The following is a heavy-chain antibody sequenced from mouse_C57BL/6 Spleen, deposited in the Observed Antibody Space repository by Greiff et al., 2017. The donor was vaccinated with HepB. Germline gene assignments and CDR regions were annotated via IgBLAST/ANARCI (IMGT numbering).Heavy chain of an antibody. V-gene: IGHV5-9-1*02. CDR3: TRDRGYYDYDGRDYFDY. D-gene: IGHD2-4*01. CDR2: ISSGGDYI. J-gene: IGHJ2*01. Sequence: EVKLMESGEGLVKPGGSLKLSCAASGFTFSSYAMSWVRQTPEKRLEWVAYISSGGDYIYYADTVKGRFTISRDNARNTLYLQMSSLKSEDTAMYYCTRDRGYYDYDGRDYFDYWGQGTTLTVSS. CDR1: GFTFSSYA.